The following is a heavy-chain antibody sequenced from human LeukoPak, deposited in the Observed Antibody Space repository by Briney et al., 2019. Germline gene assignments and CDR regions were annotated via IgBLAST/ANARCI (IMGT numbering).Heavy chain of an antibody. CDR2: ISYDGSNK. Sequence: GGSLRLSCAASGFTFSSYAMHWVRQAPGKGLEWVAVISYDGSNKYYADSVKGRFTISRDNSKNTLYLQMNSLRAEDTAVYYCAREMYYYDSRGRGYFDYWSQGTLVTVSS. J-gene: IGHJ4*02. CDR1: GFTFSSYA. V-gene: IGHV3-30*04. D-gene: IGHD3-22*01. CDR3: AREMYYYDSRGRGYFDY.